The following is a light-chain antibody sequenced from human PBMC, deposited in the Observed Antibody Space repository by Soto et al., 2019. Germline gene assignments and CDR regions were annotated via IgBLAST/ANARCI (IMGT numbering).Light chain of an antibody. J-gene: IGKJ1*01. CDR3: QQRSNSWT. Sequence: EIVLTQSPATLSLSPGERATLSCRASQSVSSYLAWYQQKPGQAPRLLIYDASNRATGIPARFSGSGSGTDVTLTISSREPEDFAVYYCQQRSNSWTFGQGTKVEIK. CDR2: DAS. CDR1: QSVSSY. V-gene: IGKV3-11*01.